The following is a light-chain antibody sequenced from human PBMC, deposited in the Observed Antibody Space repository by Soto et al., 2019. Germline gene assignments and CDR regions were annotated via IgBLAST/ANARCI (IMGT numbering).Light chain of an antibody. CDR2: DAS. V-gene: IGKV3D-20*01. J-gene: IGKJ4*01. Sequence: EIVLTQSPATLSLSPGEIATLSCGASQSVSSSYFAWYQQKPGLAPRLLIYDASSRATGIPDRFSGSGSGTDFALTISRLESEDVAVYDCQQYGSSPPALTFGGGTKVEIK. CDR3: QQYGSSPPALT. CDR1: QSVSSSY.